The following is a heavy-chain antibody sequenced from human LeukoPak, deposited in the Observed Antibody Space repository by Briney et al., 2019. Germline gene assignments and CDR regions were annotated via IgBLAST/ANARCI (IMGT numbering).Heavy chain of an antibody. CDR1: GYTFTNYY. CDR3: ARGTIVDDAFDI. J-gene: IGHJ3*02. Sequence: ASVKVSCKASGYTFTNYYMHWVRQAPGQGLEWMGWINPNSGGTNYAQKFQGRVTMTRDTSISTAYMELSRLRSDDTAVYYCARGTIVDDAFDIWGQGTMVTVSS. V-gene: IGHV1-2*02. CDR2: INPNSGGT. D-gene: IGHD2-15*01.